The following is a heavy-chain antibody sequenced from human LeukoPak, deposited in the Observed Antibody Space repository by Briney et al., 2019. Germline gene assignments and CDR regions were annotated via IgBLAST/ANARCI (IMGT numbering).Heavy chain of an antibody. D-gene: IGHD5-24*01. Sequence: SETLSLTCSVSSGSTSSYYWSWIRQPPGKGLEWIGYIYYSGTTNYNPSFKSRVTISLDTSKSQFSLKLRFVTTADTAVYYCAREGDPGSGYNYGNWLDPWGQGTLVTVSS. V-gene: IGHV4-59*01. CDR1: SGSTSSYY. CDR2: IYYSGTT. J-gene: IGHJ5*02. CDR3: AREGDPGSGYNYGNWLDP.